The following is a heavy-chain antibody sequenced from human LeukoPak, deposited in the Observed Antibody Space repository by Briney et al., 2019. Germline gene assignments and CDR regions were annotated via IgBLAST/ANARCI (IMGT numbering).Heavy chain of an antibody. J-gene: IGHJ2*01. V-gene: IGHV1-46*01. CDR3: ARGRWGCSSTRCEDWYFDL. CDR1: GYTFTSYY. Sequence: ASVKVSCKASGYTFTSYYMHWVRQAPGQGLEWMGIINPSGGSTSYAQKFQGRVTMTRDMSTSTVYMELSSLRSEDTAVYYCARGRWGCSSTRCEDWYFDLWGRGTLVTVSS. D-gene: IGHD2-2*01. CDR2: INPSGGST.